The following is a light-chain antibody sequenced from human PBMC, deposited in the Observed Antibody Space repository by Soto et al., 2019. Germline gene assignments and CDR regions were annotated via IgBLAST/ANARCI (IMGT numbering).Light chain of an antibody. Sequence: ALTQPASVSGSPGQSITISCTGASSDVGRYNYVSWYQLHPGKAPKLIIYEVSNRPSGVSNRFSGSKSGNTASLTISGLRAEDEADYYCNSYTSSTAYVFGTGTKVTVL. CDR3: NSYTSSTAYV. CDR2: EVS. CDR1: SSDVGRYNY. V-gene: IGLV2-14*01. J-gene: IGLJ1*01.